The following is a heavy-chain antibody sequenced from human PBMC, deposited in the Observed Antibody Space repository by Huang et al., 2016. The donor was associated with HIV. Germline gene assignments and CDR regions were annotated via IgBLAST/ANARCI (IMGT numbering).Heavy chain of an antibody. CDR3: ARRATWASSWYFDL. CDR1: GGSINSHY. Sequence: QVQLQESGPGLVQPSETLSLTCSVSGGSINSHYWAWIRQTPGTGLDFIGAVYYSGITNYNPSRKSRGDVSVENSSELSLRMASVTAADTAVYYCARRATWASSWYFDLWGRGSLVTVAS. D-gene: IGHD7-27*01. J-gene: IGHJ2*01. V-gene: IGHV4-59*11. CDR2: VYYSGIT.